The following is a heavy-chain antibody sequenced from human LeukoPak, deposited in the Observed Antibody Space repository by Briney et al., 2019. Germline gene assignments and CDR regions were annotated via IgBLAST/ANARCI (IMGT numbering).Heavy chain of an antibody. J-gene: IGHJ4*02. CDR2: IYSSGST. D-gene: IGHD6-13*01. V-gene: IGHV4-4*07. Sequence: SETLSLTCTVSGGSISSYYWSWIRQPAGKGLEWIGRIYSSGSTNYNPSLKSRVTMSVDTSKNQFSLKLSSVTAADTAVYYRVANGGMYSSSWYDYWGQGTLVTVSS. CDR3: VANGGMYSSSWYDY. CDR1: GGSISSYY.